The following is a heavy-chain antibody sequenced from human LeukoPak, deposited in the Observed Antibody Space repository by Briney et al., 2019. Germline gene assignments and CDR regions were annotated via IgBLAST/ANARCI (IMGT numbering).Heavy chain of an antibody. CDR1: GGSISSSSYY. CDR3: ARDGGAAYYYYYMDV. J-gene: IGHJ6*03. V-gene: IGHV4-39*07. D-gene: IGHD3-16*01. CDR2: IYYSGST. Sequence: SETLSLTCTVSGGSISSSSYYWGWIRQPPGKGLEWIGSIYYSGSTNYNPSLKSRVTISVDTSKNQFSLKLSSVTAADTAVYYCARDGGAAYYYYYMDVWGKGTMVTVSS.